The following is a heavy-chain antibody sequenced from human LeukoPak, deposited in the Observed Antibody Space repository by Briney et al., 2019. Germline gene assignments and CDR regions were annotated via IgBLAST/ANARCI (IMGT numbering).Heavy chain of an antibody. J-gene: IGHJ5*02. CDR2: IYHSGST. Sequence: SGTLSLTCAVSGGSISSSNWWSWVRQPPGKGLEWIGEIYHSGSTNYNPSLKSRVTISVDTSKNQFSLKLSSVTAADTAVYYCARRKSKFPGFGELFARWFDPWGQGTLVTVSS. V-gene: IGHV4-4*02. CDR1: GGSISSSNW. CDR3: ARRKSKFPGFGELFARWFDP. D-gene: IGHD3-10*01.